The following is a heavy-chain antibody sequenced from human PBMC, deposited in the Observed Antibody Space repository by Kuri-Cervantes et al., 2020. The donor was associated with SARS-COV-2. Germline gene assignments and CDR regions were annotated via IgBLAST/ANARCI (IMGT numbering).Heavy chain of an antibody. CDR3: RPGHYNNA. CDR1: GFTVSSNY. J-gene: IGHJ5*02. Sequence: GGSLRLSCAASGFTVSSNYMSWVRQAPGKGLEWVANIKEDETETHYLDSVKGRFTISRDNSKKSIFLQINDLRPEDAALYYCRPGHYNNAWGQGTRSPSPQ. D-gene: IGHD3-22*01. V-gene: IGHV3-7*03. CDR2: IKEDETET.